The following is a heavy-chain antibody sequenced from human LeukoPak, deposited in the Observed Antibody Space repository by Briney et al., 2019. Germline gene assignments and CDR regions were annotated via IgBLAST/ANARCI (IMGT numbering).Heavy chain of an antibody. CDR3: AKGAYDYIEIAYFDS. CDR1: GFSFSTYS. J-gene: IGHJ4*02. V-gene: IGHV3-48*04. CDR2: IVGSSSTI. D-gene: IGHD5-12*01. Sequence: PGGSLRLSCAASGFSFSTYSMNWVRQAPGKGLEWVSYIVGSSSTIYYADSVKGRFTISRDNAKNSLYLQMDSLRVEDTAIYYCAKGAYDYIEIAYFDSWGLGTLVTVSS.